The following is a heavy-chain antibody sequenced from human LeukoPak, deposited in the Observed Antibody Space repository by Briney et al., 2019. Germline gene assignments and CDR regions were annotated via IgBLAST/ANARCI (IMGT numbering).Heavy chain of an antibody. V-gene: IGHV3-7*01. CDR2: IRQDGSEQ. Sequence: GGSLRLSCAASGFTFSHYYMSWVRQAPGKGLEWVANIRQDGSEQFYLDSVKGRFTISRDNAKNALYLQMHSLRVEDTAVYYCARESIVVVPTTMDDASDIWGQGTMVTVSS. J-gene: IGHJ3*02. CDR1: GFTFSHYY. CDR3: ARESIVVVPTTMDDASDI. D-gene: IGHD2-2*01.